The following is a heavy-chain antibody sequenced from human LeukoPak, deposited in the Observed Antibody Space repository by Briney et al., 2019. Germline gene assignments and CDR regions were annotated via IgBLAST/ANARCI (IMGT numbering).Heavy chain of an antibody. J-gene: IGHJ5*02. CDR3: AKDYVVVAATQVPWFDP. V-gene: IGHV3-30*18. CDR2: ISYDGSNK. Sequence: GGSLRLSCAASGFTFSSYGMHWVRQAPGKGLEWVAVISYDGSNKYYADSVKGRFTISRDNSKNTLYLQMNSLRAEDTAVYYCAKDYVVVAATQVPWFDPWGQGALVTVSS. CDR1: GFTFSSYG. D-gene: IGHD2-15*01.